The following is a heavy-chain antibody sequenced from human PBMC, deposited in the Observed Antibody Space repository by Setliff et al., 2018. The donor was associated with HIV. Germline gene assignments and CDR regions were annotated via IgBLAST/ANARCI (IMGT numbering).Heavy chain of an antibody. V-gene: IGHV3-23*01. J-gene: IGHJ4*02. CDR3: AKDRGGAHPGIGVTLDY. CDR2: ISGGGAYA. CDR1: GCTFSNYA. Sequence: GGSLRLSCAASGCTFSNYAMSWVRQAPGKGLEWVSGISGGGAYAFYGDSVKGRFVISRDNSKNTLYVQMNSLRAEDTAVYYCAKDRGGAHPGIGVTLDYWGQGTPVTVSS. D-gene: IGHD6-19*01.